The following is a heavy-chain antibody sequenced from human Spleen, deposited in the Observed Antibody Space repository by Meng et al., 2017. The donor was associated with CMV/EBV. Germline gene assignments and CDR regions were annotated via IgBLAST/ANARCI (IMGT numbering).Heavy chain of an antibody. V-gene: IGHV3-23*01. CDR2: ISGSGSST. CDR1: GFTFNNYA. Sequence: GESLKISCVGSGFTFNNYAMSWVRQAPGKGLEWVSGISGSGSSTYVADSVRGRFTISRDNSKNTLYLQMNSLRAEDTAIYYCAKDGVGDTVPYWGQGTLVTVSS. CDR3: AKDGVGDTVPY. J-gene: IGHJ4*02. D-gene: IGHD1-26*01.